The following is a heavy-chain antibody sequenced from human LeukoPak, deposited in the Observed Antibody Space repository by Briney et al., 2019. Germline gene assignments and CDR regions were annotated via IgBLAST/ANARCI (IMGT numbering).Heavy chain of an antibody. CDR3: ARGGYYDFWSGYSSNWFDP. D-gene: IGHD3-3*01. Sequence: GASVKVSCKASGYTFTSYDINWVRQATGQGLEWMGWMNPNSGNTGYAQKFQGRVTITRNTSISTAYMELSSLRSEDTAVYYYARGGYYDFWSGYSSNWFDPWGQGTLVTVSS. V-gene: IGHV1-8*03. CDR1: GYTFTSYD. CDR2: MNPNSGNT. J-gene: IGHJ5*02.